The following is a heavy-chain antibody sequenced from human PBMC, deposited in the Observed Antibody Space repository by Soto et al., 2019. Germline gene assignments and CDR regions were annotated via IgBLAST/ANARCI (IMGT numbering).Heavy chain of an antibody. Sequence: QVQLQESGPGLVKPSETLSLTCTVSGGSIRYYYWSWIRQPPGKGLEYIGYIYYSGSTNYNPSLKSRVTMSVDTSKNQFSLRLSSVTAADTAVYYCARVRERWFTYWYFDLWGRGTLVTVSS. CDR1: GGSIRYYY. CDR2: IYYSGST. V-gene: IGHV4-59*01. J-gene: IGHJ2*01. D-gene: IGHD1-26*01. CDR3: ARVRERWFTYWYFDL.